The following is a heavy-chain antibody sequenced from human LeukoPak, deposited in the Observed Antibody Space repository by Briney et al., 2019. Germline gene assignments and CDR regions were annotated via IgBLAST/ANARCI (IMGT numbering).Heavy chain of an antibody. CDR1: GYTFTGYY. D-gene: IGHD2-15*01. V-gene: IGHV1-2*02. J-gene: IGHJ3*02. CDR2: INPNSGGT. CDR3: ARTLASSGGSCYSCAFDI. Sequence: GASVKVSCKASGYTFTGYYMHWVRQAPGQGLEWMGWINPNSGGTNFAQKFQGRVTMTRDTSISTAYMELNRLRSDDTAVYYCARTLASSGGSCYSCAFDIWGQGTMVTVSS.